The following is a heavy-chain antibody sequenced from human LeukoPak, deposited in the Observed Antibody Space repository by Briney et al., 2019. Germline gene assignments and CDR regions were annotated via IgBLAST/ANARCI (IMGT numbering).Heavy chain of an antibody. CDR2: ISAYNGNT. D-gene: IGHD5-18*01. V-gene: IGHV1-18*01. CDR1: GYTFTSYG. Sequence: ASVKVSCKASGYTFTSYGISWVRQAPGQGLEWMGWISAYNGNTNYAQKLQGRVTMTTVTSTSTAYMELRSLRSDDTAVYYCARDLGIQLWIRDPRFDYWGQGTLVTVSS. CDR3: ARDLGIQLWIRDPRFDY. J-gene: IGHJ4*02.